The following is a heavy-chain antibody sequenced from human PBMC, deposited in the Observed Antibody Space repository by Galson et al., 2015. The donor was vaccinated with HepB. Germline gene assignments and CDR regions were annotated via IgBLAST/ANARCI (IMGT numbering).Heavy chain of an antibody. CDR1: GGSISSYY. D-gene: IGHD2-21*02. Sequence: SETLSLTCTVSGGSISSYYWSWIRQPPGKGLEWVGYIYYSGSTNYNPSLKSRVTISVDTSKNQFSLKLSSVTAADTAVYYCASWGDRDAFDIWGQGTMVTVSS. J-gene: IGHJ3*02. CDR2: IYYSGST. CDR3: ASWGDRDAFDI. V-gene: IGHV4-59*01.